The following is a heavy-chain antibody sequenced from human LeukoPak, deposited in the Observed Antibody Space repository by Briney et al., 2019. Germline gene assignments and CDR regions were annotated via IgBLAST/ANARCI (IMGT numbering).Heavy chain of an antibody. CDR2: IYPGDSDT. D-gene: IGHD2-2*01. CDR3: ARHPDCSSTSCYGMVDYGMDV. J-gene: IGHJ6*02. CDR1: AYTFTSYW. V-gene: IGHV5-51*01. Sequence: GESLKISCKSSAYTFTSYWIGWVRQMPGKGLEWMGIIYPGDSDTRYSPSFQGQVTISADKSISTAYLQWSSLKASDTAMYYCARHPDCSSTSCYGMVDYGMDVWGQGTTVTVSS.